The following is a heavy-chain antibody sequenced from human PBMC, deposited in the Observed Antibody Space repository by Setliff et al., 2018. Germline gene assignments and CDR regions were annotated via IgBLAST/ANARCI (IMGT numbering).Heavy chain of an antibody. CDR1: GGSISSGGYY. Sequence: PSETLSLTCTVSGGSISSGGYYWSWIRQPPGKGLEWIGEINHSGSTNYNPSLKSRVTISVDTSKNQFYLKLKSVTAADTAVYYCARAPGRNIRGDYWGQGALVTVSS. J-gene: IGHJ4*02. CDR3: ARAPGRNIRGDY. CDR2: INHSGST. D-gene: IGHD3-10*01. V-gene: IGHV4-39*07.